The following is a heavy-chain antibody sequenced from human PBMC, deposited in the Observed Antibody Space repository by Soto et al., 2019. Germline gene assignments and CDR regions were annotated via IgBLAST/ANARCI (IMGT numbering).Heavy chain of an antibody. CDR1: GGSVSSGSYY. J-gene: IGHJ4*02. D-gene: IGHD3-22*01. CDR3: ARADYYDSSPLLLDY. Sequence: SETLSLTCTVSGGSVSSGSYYWSWIRQPPGKGLEWIGYIYYSGSTNYNPSLKSRVTISVDTSKNQFSLKLSSVTAADTAVYYCARADYYDSSPLLLDYWGQGTLVTVSS. V-gene: IGHV4-61*01. CDR2: IYYSGST.